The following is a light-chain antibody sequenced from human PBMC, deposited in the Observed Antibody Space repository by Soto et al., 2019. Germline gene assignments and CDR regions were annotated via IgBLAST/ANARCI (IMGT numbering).Light chain of an antibody. CDR2: SNN. CDR3: AAWDDSLYGRV. V-gene: IGLV1-44*01. CDR1: RSNIGSNP. J-gene: IGLJ1*01. Sequence: QSVLTQPPSASGTPGQRVTISCSGSRSNIGSNPVNWYQQLPRTAPKLLIDSNNQRPSGVPDRFSGSRSGTSASLAISGLQSEDEADYYCAAWDDSLYGRVFGTGTKLTVL.